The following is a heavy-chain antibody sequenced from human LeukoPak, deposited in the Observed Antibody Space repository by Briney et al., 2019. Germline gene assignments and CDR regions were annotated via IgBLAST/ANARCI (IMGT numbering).Heavy chain of an antibody. CDR1: GFTFSSYG. V-gene: IGHV3-33*01. Sequence: GGSLRLSCAASGFTFSSYGMHWVRQAPGKGLEWVAGMWYDGSNKNYADSVKGRFTISRDISKNTLYLQLNSLRAEDTAVYNCAREVWVSSGYYTSHFDYWGQGTLVTVSS. CDR3: AREVWVSSGYYTSHFDY. CDR2: MWYDGSNK. D-gene: IGHD3-22*01. J-gene: IGHJ4*02.